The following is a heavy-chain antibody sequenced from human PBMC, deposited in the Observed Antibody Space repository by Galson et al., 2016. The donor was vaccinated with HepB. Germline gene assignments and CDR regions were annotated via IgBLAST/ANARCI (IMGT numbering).Heavy chain of an antibody. CDR3: AHRLGYCTTTSCYANWFDP. Sequence: PALVKPTQTLTLTCPFSGFSLSTSGVGVGWIRQSPAKALEWLALIYWDDDKRYSPSLKPRLTITKDTSKNQVVLTMTNMDPVDTGTYYCAHRLGYCTTTSCYANWFDPWGQGTLVTVSS. V-gene: IGHV2-5*02. CDR2: IYWDDDK. CDR1: GFSLSTSGVG. D-gene: IGHD2-2*01. J-gene: IGHJ5*02.